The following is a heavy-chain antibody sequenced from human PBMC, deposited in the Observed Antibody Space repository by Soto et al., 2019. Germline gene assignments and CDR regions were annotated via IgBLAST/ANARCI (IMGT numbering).Heavy chain of an antibody. CDR3: ASSYGSGYRAVDD. CDR1: GDTFNFYS. Sequence: QVQLVQSGAEVKRPGSSVKVSCKASGDTFNFYSINWVRQATGLWLEWMGRVNPIVSMSNYAQKFQGRVTMAADKSTSTAYMELSSLRSEYTDIYYCASSYGSGYRAVDDWGQGALGTVSS. V-gene: IGHV1-69*02. J-gene: IGHJ4*02. CDR2: VNPIVSMS. D-gene: IGHD3-10*01.